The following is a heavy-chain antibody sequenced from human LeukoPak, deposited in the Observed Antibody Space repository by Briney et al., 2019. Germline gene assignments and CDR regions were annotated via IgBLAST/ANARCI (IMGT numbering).Heavy chain of an antibody. D-gene: IGHD6-13*01. V-gene: IGHV3-74*03. J-gene: IGHJ2*01. CDR1: GFAFSSDW. CDR2: INSDGSST. CDR3: ASRWWYFDL. Sequence: GGSLRLSCAASGFAFSSDWMHWVRQAPGKGLVWVSRINSDGSSTTHADSVKGRFTISRDNAKNTLYLQMNSLRAEDTALYYCASRWWYFDLWGRGTLVTVSS.